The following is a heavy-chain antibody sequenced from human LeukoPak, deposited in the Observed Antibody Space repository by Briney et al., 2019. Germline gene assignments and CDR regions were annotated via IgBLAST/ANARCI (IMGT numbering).Heavy chain of an antibody. Sequence: ASVKVSCKASGYTFTGYYMHWVRQAPGQGLEWRGWINPNSGGTNYAQKFQGRVTMTRDTSTSTAYMELSRLRSDDTAVYYCATHGWAVTTSASAHYFDYWGQGTLVTVSS. CDR1: GYTFTGYY. D-gene: IGHD4-17*01. CDR3: ATHGWAVTTSASAHYFDY. J-gene: IGHJ4*02. V-gene: IGHV1-2*02. CDR2: INPNSGGT.